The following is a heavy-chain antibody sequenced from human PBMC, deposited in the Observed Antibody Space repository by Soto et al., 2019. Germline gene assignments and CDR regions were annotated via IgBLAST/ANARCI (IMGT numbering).Heavy chain of an antibody. J-gene: IGHJ4*02. CDR1: GGTFSSYA. CDR3: ARDRRMCYYDSSGYPTANYFDY. Sequence: QVQLVQSGAEVKKPGSSVKVSCKASGGTFSSYAISWVRQAPGQGLEWMGGIIPIFGTANYAQKFQGRVTITADESTSTAYMELSSLRSEDTAVYYCARDRRMCYYDSSGYPTANYFDYWGQGTLVTVSS. V-gene: IGHV1-69*01. CDR2: IIPIFGTA. D-gene: IGHD3-22*01.